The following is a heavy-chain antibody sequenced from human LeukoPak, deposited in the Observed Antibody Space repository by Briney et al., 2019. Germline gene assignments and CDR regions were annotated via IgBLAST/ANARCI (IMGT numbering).Heavy chain of an antibody. Sequence: PGGSLRLSCAASGFTVSSNYMSWVRQAPGKGLEWVSVIYSGGSTYYADSVKGRFTISRDNSKNTLYLQMNSLRAEDTAVYYCARRDDSKAFDYWGQGTLVTVSS. CDR3: ARRDDSKAFDY. CDR2: IYSGGST. J-gene: IGHJ4*02. D-gene: IGHD3-22*01. CDR1: GFTVSSNY. V-gene: IGHV3-66*04.